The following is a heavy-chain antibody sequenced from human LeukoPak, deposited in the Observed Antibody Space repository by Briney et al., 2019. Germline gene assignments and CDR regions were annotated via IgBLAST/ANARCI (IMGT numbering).Heavy chain of an antibody. CDR2: IYYSGST. CDR3: ATVSGSLSLPYYYYYMDV. V-gene: IGHV4-59*01. D-gene: IGHD1-26*01. CDR1: GGSISSYY. Sequence: SXXLSLTCTVSGGSISSYYWSWIRQPPGKGLEWIGYIYYSGSTNYNASLKRRVTISVDTSKKKFSLKLSSVTAADTAVYYCATVSGSLSLPYYYYYMDVWGKGTTVTVSS. J-gene: IGHJ6*03.